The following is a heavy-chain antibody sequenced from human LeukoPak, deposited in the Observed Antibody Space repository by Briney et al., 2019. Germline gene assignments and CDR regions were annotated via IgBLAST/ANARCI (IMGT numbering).Heavy chain of an antibody. Sequence: ASVKVSCKASGYTFTSCGISWVRQAPGQGLEWMGWISAYNGNTNYAQKLQGRVTMTTDTSTSTAYMELRSLRSDDTAVYYCARAEAGYYYDSSGYYWWFDPWGQGTLVTVSS. J-gene: IGHJ5*02. V-gene: IGHV1-18*01. CDR1: GYTFTSCG. CDR3: ARAEAGYYYDSSGYYWWFDP. D-gene: IGHD3-22*01. CDR2: ISAYNGNT.